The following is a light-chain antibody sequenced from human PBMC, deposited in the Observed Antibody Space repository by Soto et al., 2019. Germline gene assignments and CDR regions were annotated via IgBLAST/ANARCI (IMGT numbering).Light chain of an antibody. CDR2: DVS. V-gene: IGLV2-14*03. CDR3: CSYTTSNTRQIV. CDR1: SSDVGGYNY. Sequence: SVLPQAASGYGSPGQSITISCTGTSSDVGGYNYVSWYQHHPGKAPKLMIYDVSNRPSGVSNRFSGSKSGNTASLTISGLQPEDEADYYCCSYTTSNTRQIVFGTGTKVTVL. J-gene: IGLJ1*01.